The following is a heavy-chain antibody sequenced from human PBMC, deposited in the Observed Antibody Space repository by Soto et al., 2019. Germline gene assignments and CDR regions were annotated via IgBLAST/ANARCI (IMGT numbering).Heavy chain of an antibody. CDR1: GGTFSSYA. CDR3: ARSQGSSTSLEIYYYYYYGMDV. D-gene: IGHD2-2*01. V-gene: IGHV1-69*01. Sequence: QVQLVQSGAEVKKPGSSVKVSCKASGGTFSSYAISWVREAPGQGLEWMGGIIPISETTNYAQKFQGRVTITADESTSTAYMELCSLRSEHTAVYYCARSQGSSTSLEIYYYYYYGMDVWGQGTTVTVSS. CDR2: IIPISETT. J-gene: IGHJ6*02.